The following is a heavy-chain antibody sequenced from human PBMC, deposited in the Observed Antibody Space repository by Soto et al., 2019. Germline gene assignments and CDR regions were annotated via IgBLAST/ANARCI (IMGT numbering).Heavy chain of an antibody. J-gene: IGHJ6*02. D-gene: IGHD3-3*01. V-gene: IGHV4-59*01. CDR1: GGSISSYY. CDR2: IYYSGST. CDR3: AREGFGQTDDYYYGMDV. Sequence: ASETLSLTCTVSGGSISSYYWSWIRQPPGKGLEWIGYIYYSGSTNYNPSLKSRVTISVDTSKNQFSLKLSSVTAADTAVYYCAREGFGQTDDYYYGMDVWGQGTTVTVSS.